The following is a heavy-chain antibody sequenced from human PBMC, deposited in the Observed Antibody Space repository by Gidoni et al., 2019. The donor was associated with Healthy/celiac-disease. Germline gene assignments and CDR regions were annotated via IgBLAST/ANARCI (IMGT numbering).Heavy chain of an antibody. J-gene: IGHJ4*02. V-gene: IGHV3-30*18. Sequence: QVQLVESGGGVVQPGRSLRLHFSASGFTFSSHGMHWVRQAPGKGLEWVAVISYDGSNKYYADSVKGRFTISRDNSKNTLYLQMNSLRAEDTAVYYCAKESRKQFDYWGQGTLVTVSS. CDR2: ISYDGSNK. D-gene: IGHD2-2*01. CDR3: AKESRKQFDY. CDR1: GFTFSSHG.